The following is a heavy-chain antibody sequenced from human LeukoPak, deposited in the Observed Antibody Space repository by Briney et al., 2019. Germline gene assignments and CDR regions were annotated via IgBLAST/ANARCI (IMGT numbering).Heavy chain of an antibody. CDR2: ISGSGGST. CDR1: GFTFSSYA. Sequence: GGSLRLSCEASGFTFSSYAMSWVRQAPGKGLEWVSAISGSGGSTYYADSVKGRFTISRDNSKNTLYLQMNSLRAEDTAVYYCAKDGGDYGSGSYDYWGQGTLVTVSS. J-gene: IGHJ4*02. V-gene: IGHV3-23*01. D-gene: IGHD3-10*01. CDR3: AKDGGDYGSGSYDY.